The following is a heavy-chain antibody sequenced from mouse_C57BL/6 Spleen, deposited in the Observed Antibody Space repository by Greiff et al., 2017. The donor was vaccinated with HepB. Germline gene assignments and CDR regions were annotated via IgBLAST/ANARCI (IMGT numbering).Heavy chain of an antibody. CDR3: AREEFDGYTGDY. CDR2: IYPGSGST. V-gene: IGHV1-55*01. Sequence: VQLQQSGAELVKPGASVKMSCKASGYTFTSYWITWVKQRPGQGLEWIGDIYPGSGSTNYNEKFKSKATLTVDTSSSTAYMQLSSLTSEDSAVYYCAREEFDGYTGDYWGQGTTLTVSS. D-gene: IGHD2-3*01. CDR1: GYTFTSYW. J-gene: IGHJ2*01.